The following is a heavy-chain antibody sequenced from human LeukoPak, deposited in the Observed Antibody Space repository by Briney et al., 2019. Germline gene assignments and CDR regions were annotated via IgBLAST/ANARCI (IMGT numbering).Heavy chain of an antibody. CDR1: GFTFGSYA. Sequence: GGSLRLSCAASGFTFGSYAMHWVRQAPGKGLEWVAVISYDGSNKYYADSVKGRFTISRDNSKNTLYLQMNSLRAEDTAVYYCALEGATGYWGQGTLVTVSS. J-gene: IGHJ4*02. D-gene: IGHD1-26*01. V-gene: IGHV3-30-3*01. CDR2: ISYDGSNK. CDR3: ALEGATGY.